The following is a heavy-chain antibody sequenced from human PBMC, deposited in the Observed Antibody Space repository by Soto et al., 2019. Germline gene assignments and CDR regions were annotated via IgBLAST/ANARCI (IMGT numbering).Heavy chain of an antibody. CDR2: ISAYNVNT. Sequence: ASVNLSCKACGYTLTSYGRMWLRHAPGQGLEGMGWISAYNVNTKYVQKLQGRVTMTTDTSTSTAYMELRSLRSEDTAVYYCQSDPVASGTTGFDPWGQRTLVTVSS. CDR3: QSDPVASGTTGFDP. CDR1: GYTLTSYG. V-gene: IGHV1-18*01. J-gene: IGHJ5*02. D-gene: IGHD1-7*01.